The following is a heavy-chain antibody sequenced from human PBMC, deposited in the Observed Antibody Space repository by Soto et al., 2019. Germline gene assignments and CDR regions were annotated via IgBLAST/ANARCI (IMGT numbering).Heavy chain of an antibody. J-gene: IGHJ4*02. Sequence: EVQLVQSGAEVKKPGESLKISCRVYGYCINNYWIGWMREMPGKGLEWMGLVYSSDSHTIYSPSFHGQVTISVDQSISTAFLHWSSLQASDTAIYYCATPVVLTGPRAGFAYWGQGTLVTVSS. CDR2: VYSSDSHT. D-gene: IGHD3-9*01. CDR3: ATPVVLTGPRAGFAY. CDR1: GYCINNYW. V-gene: IGHV5-51*01.